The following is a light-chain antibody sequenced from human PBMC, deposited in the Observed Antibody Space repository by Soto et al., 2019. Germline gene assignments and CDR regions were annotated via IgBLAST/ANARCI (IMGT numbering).Light chain of an antibody. CDR3: QQYNSYPYT. V-gene: IGKV1-5*03. CDR2: KAS. J-gene: IGKJ2*01. CDR1: QSISSW. Sequence: DIQMTQSPSTLSASVGDRVTITCRASQSISSWLAWYQQKPGQAPKLLIYKASSLESGVPSRFSGSGSGTEFTLTISSLQPDDFATYYCQQYNSYPYTVGQGTKLEIK.